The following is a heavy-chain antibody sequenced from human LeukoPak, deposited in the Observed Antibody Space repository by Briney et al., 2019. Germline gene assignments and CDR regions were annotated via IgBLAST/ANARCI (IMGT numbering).Heavy chain of an antibody. D-gene: IGHD2-15*01. CDR3: AKASLGDCSGGSCYSGAFDY. J-gene: IGHJ4*02. CDR2: ISYDGSNK. V-gene: IGHV3-30*18. Sequence: GGSLTLYCAASGFTFSSYGMHWVRQAPGKGLEWVAVISYDGSNKYYADSVKGRFIISRDNSKNTLYLQMNSLRAEDTAVYYCAKASLGDCSGGSCYSGAFDYWGQGTLVTVSS. CDR1: GFTFSSYG.